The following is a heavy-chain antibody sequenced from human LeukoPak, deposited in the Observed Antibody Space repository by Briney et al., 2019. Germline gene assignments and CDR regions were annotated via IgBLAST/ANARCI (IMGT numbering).Heavy chain of an antibody. D-gene: IGHD5-24*01. CDR2: ISYDGNEK. CDR1: GFTFSSDA. Sequence: PGGSLRLSCVASGFTFSSDAMHWVRQTPGKGLEWVAVISYDGNEKYQVDSVKGRFTISRDNSKNTLYLQMNSLRAEDTAVYYCAKDDRWLQYNDWGQGTLVTVSS. J-gene: IGHJ4*02. V-gene: IGHV3-30-3*01. CDR3: AKDDRWLQYND.